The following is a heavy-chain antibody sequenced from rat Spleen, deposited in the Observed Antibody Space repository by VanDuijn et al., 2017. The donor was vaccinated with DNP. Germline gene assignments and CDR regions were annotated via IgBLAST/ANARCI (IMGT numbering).Heavy chain of an antibody. CDR1: GSSITSNY. Sequence: EVQLQESGPGLVKPSQSLSLTCSVTGSSITSNYWGWIRKFPGNKMEWMGYISYSGSTSYNPSLKSRISITRDTSKNQFFLQLNSVTTEDTATYYCARYTYDGYVMDAWGQGASVTVSS. V-gene: IGHV3-1*01. CDR3: ARYTYDGYVMDA. J-gene: IGHJ4*01. D-gene: IGHD1-12*02. CDR2: ISYSGST.